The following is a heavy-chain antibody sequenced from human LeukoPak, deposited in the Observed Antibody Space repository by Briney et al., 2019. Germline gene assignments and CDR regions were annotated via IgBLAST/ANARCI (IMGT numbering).Heavy chain of an antibody. Sequence: PGGSLRLSCAASGFTLSNHWMIWVRQAPGKGLECVANIKQDGIEKYYLDSVKGRFTISRDNAKNSVYLQMNSLRVEDTAVYYCARGIPGYSSSWNDALDIWGQGTMVTVSS. CDR3: ARGIPGYSSSWNDALDI. D-gene: IGHD6-13*01. CDR1: GFTLSNHW. J-gene: IGHJ3*02. CDR2: IKQDGIEK. V-gene: IGHV3-7*01.